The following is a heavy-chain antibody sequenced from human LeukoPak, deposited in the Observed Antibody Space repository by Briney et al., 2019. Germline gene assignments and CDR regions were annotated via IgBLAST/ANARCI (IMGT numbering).Heavy chain of an antibody. V-gene: IGHV3-53*01. CDR1: GFTVSGNY. J-gene: IGHJ4*02. CDR3: ASTHLGYCSSVSCQNDY. Sequence: PGRSLRLSCAASGFTVSGNYMSWVRQAPGKGLECVAVIYSGGDTYYADSVKGRFTISRDNSKNTLYLQMNSLRAEDTAVYYCASTHLGYCSSVSCQNDYWGQGTLVTVSS. CDR2: IYSGGDT. D-gene: IGHD2-15*01.